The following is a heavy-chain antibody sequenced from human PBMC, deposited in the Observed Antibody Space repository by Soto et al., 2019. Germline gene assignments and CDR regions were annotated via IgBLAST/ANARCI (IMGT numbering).Heavy chain of an antibody. CDR1: GGSISSVNDC. J-gene: IGHJ4*02. CDR2: IYDGGST. D-gene: IGHD3-16*01. CDR3: ARGPSGAKVDS. V-gene: IGHV4-30-4*01. Sequence: QVQLQESGPGLVKPSETLSLTCTVSGGSISSVNDCWSWIRQSPDKGLEWSGQIYDGGSTYNNPSLKSRITIAVDTSKNQFSLTWSSVSVADTAVHYCARGPSGAKVDSWGQGILVTVSS.